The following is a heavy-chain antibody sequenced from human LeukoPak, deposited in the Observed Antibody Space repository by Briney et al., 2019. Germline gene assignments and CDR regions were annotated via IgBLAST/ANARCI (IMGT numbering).Heavy chain of an antibody. V-gene: IGHV3-48*03. CDR2: ISSSGGTI. J-gene: IGHJ4*02. Sequence: PGGPLRLSCTASRFIFSSYEMNWVRQAPGKGLEWVSYISSSGGTIYYADSVKGRFTISRDNAKNSLYLQMNSLRAEDTAVYYCARGDCTNGVCQDYWGQGTLVTVSS. D-gene: IGHD2-8*01. CDR1: RFIFSSYE. CDR3: ARGDCTNGVCQDY.